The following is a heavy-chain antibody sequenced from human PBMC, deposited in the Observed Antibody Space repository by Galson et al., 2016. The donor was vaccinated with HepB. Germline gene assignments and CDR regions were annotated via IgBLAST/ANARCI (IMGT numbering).Heavy chain of an antibody. CDR2: IDPSDSYT. V-gene: IGHV5-10-1*01. D-gene: IGHD3-3*01. CDR1: GDSFSSYW. CDR3: ASLYEGFGVVIHDY. Sequence: QSGAEVKKPGESLRISCKGSGDSFSSYWITWVRQMPGKGLEWMGKIDPSDSYTNFSPSFQGHVTISVDKSISTAYLQWSSLKASDTAMYYCASLYEGFGVVIHDYWGQGTLVTVSS. J-gene: IGHJ4*02.